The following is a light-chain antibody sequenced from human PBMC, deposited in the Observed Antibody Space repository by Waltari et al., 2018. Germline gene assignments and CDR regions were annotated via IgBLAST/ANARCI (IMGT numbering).Light chain of an antibody. CDR2: EVS. CDR3: TSYASSNSVV. CDR1: SSDVGVYNY. Sequence: QSALTQPPSASGSPGQSVTISCTGTSSDVGVYNYVSWYQQHPGNAPKLMIYEVSKRPSGVPDRFSGSKSGNTASLTVSGLQAEDEADYYCTSYASSNSVVFGGGTKLTVL. V-gene: IGLV2-8*01. J-gene: IGLJ2*01.